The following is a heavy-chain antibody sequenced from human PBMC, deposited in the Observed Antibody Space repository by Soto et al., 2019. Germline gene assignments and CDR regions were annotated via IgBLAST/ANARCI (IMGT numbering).Heavy chain of an antibody. Sequence: GESLKISCKGFGYSFTSYWIGWVRKMPGKGMEWMGIIYPGDSDNRYSPSFQGQVTISADKSISTAYLQWSSLEASDTAMYYCARQGGYCTNGVCHAYYGMDVWGQGTTVTVSS. CDR2: IYPGDSDN. V-gene: IGHV5-51*01. D-gene: IGHD2-8*01. J-gene: IGHJ6*02. CDR3: ARQGGYCTNGVCHAYYGMDV. CDR1: GYSFTSYW.